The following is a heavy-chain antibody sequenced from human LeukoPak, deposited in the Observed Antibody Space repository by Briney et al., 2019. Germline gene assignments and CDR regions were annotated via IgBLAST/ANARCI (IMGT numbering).Heavy chain of an antibody. CDR3: ARDVGYRSWFDP. CDR1: GFTFSNFG. CDR2: ITGAGNNI. V-gene: IGHV3-21*05. J-gene: IGHJ5*02. D-gene: IGHD5-18*01. Sequence: PGGSLRPSCVVSGFTFSNFGMNWVRQAPGQGLEWLSYITGAGNNIYYADSVKGRFTISRDNARNSLYLQMSSLGAEDTAVYYCARDVGYRSWFDPWGQGTLVTVSS.